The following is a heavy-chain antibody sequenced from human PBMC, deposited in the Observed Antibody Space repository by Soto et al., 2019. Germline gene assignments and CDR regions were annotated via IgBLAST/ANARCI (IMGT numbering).Heavy chain of an antibody. CDR2: INSEGTFT. D-gene: IGHD6-13*01. CDR1: GYTFSPDC. J-gene: IGHJ3*01. V-gene: IGHV3-74*01. CDR3: VRDRGYPDSFDV. Sequence: EGQLVESGGGLVQPAGSLRLSWVGSGYTFSPDCMSWVRQAPGKGLEWVSRINSEGTFTPYADSVKGRFNISRDNAKNTLYVKMHSLRAEDTALYFGVRDRGYPDSFDVWGRGTIVTVSS.